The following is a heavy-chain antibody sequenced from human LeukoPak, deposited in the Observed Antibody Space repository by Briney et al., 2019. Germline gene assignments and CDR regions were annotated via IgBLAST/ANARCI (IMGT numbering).Heavy chain of an antibody. CDR1: GGSFSGYY. J-gene: IGHJ4*02. Sequence: SETLSLTCAVYGGSFSGYYWSWIRQPPGKGLEWIGEINHSGSTNYNPSLKSRVTISVDTSKNQLSLKLSSVTAADTAVYYCARSMYYYDSSGYSPVNWGQGTLVTVSS. CDR2: INHSGST. CDR3: ARSMYYYDSSGYSPVN. V-gene: IGHV4-34*01. D-gene: IGHD3-22*01.